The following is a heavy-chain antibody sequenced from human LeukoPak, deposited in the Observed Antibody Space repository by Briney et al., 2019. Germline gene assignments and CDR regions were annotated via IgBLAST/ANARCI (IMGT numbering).Heavy chain of an antibody. Sequence: GESLRISCKASGYRFTSYWIGWGRQMPGKGLECSGIIYPYDSDTRYSPSFQGQVTISADKPISTAYLQWSNLKAPDTAMYYCARHIGYSAWNPDYWGQGTLVTVSS. CDR2: IYPYDSDT. CDR1: GYRFTSYW. CDR3: ARHIGYSAWNPDY. D-gene: IGHD5-12*01. J-gene: IGHJ4*02. V-gene: IGHV5-51*01.